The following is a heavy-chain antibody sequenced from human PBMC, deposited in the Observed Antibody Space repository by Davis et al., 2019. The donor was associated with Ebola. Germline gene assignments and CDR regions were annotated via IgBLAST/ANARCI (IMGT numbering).Heavy chain of an antibody. CDR3: ARGRSLRGVIITPY. J-gene: IGHJ4*02. CDR1: GYTFTSYD. V-gene: IGHV1-8*01. CDR2: MNPNSGNT. D-gene: IGHD3-10*01. Sequence: ASVKVSCKASGYTFTSYDINWVRQATGQGLEWMGWMNPNSGNTGYAQKFQGRVTMTRNTSISTAYMELSSLRSEDTAVYYCARGRSLRGVIITPYWGQGTLVTVSS.